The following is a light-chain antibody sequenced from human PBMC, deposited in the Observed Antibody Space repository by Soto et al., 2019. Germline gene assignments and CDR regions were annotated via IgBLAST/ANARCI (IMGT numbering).Light chain of an antibody. CDR1: QDVSRF. Sequence: AIQLTQSPSSLSASVGDRVTITCRASQDVSRFLAWYQQREGKSPKLLIYRISTLQSGVPSRFSGIGSGTEFTLTISSLQPEDFATYYCLQDYNYPCTFGQGTKLEIK. CDR3: LQDYNYPCT. CDR2: RIS. J-gene: IGKJ2*02. V-gene: IGKV1-6*01.